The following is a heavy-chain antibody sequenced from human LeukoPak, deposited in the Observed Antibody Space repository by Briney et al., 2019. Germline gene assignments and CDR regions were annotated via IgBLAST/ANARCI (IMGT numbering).Heavy chain of an antibody. CDR2: ISSSSSYI. CDR3: ARDASDFWSGYQTDTYFDY. CDR1: GFTFSSYS. V-gene: IGHV3-21*01. J-gene: IGHJ4*02. Sequence: MSGGSLRLSCAASGFTFSSYSMNWVRQAPGKGLEWVSSISSSSSYIYYADSVKGRFTISRDNAKNSLYLQMNSLRAEDTAVHYCARDASDFWSGYQTDTYFDYWGQGTLVTVSS. D-gene: IGHD3-3*01.